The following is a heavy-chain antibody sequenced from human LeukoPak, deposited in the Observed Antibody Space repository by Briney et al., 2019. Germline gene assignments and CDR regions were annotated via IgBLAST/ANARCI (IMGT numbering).Heavy chain of an antibody. V-gene: IGHV4-39*02. CDR3: ARVKVVPAAMGLQNYYYYYGMDV. D-gene: IGHD2-2*01. J-gene: IGHJ6*02. CDR2: IHSSGNT. CDR1: GVSITNPFYS. Sequence: SDTLSLTCTVSGVSITNPFYSWACIRQPPGKGLEWFGSIHSSGNTYYNPSLKSRVTISVDTSKDQFSLKLSSVTAADTAVYYCARVKVVPAAMGLQNYYYYYGMDVWGQGTTVTVSS.